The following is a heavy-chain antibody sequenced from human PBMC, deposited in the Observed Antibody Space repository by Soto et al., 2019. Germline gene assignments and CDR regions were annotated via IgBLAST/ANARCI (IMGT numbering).Heavy chain of an antibody. Sequence: QLQLQESGSGLVKPSQTLSLTCAVPGGSISSGGYSWSWIRQPPGKGLEWIGYIYHSGSTYYNPSLKSRVTIAVDRSKNQFSLKLGSVTAADTAVYYCASSRDCTNGVCQYYFDYWGEGTLVTVSS. V-gene: IGHV4-30-2*01. D-gene: IGHD2-8*01. CDR2: IYHSGST. CDR1: GGSISSGGYS. J-gene: IGHJ4*02. CDR3: ASSRDCTNGVCQYYFDY.